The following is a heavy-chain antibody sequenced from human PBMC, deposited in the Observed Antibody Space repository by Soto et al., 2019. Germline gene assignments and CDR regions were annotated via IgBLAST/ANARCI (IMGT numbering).Heavy chain of an antibody. J-gene: IGHJ5*02. CDR1: GFTFSSYG. Sequence: LSLSCAASGFTFSSYGMHWVRQAPGKGLEWVAVISYDGSNKYYADSVKGRFTISRDNSKNTLYLQMNSLRAEDTAVYYCAKDKELLYGTNWFDPWGQGTLVTVSS. D-gene: IGHD2-2*02. CDR3: AKDKELLYGTNWFDP. CDR2: ISYDGSNK. V-gene: IGHV3-30*18.